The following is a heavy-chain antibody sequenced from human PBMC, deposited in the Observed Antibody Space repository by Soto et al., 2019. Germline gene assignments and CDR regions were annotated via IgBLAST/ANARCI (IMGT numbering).Heavy chain of an antibody. V-gene: IGHV1-69*13. CDR1: GGTFSSYA. CDR3: ASSREASGGTDYYYVIAV. D-gene: IGHD2-15*01. Sequence: SVKVSCKASGGTFSSYAISWVRQAPGQGLEWMGGIIPIFGTANYAQKFQGRVTITADESTSTAYMELSSLRSEDTAVYYCASSREASGGTDYYYVIAVCGQGTTVTVSS. J-gene: IGHJ6*02. CDR2: IIPIFGTA.